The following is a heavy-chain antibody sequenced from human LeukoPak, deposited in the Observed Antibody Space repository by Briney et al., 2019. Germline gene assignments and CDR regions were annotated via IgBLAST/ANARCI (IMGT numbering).Heavy chain of an antibody. V-gene: IGHV3-23*01. Sequence: GGSLRLSCAASGFTFIIYAMSWVRPALGKGRWWGSPISGSGGSTYYADSVNGRFTISRDNSTTTLYLQMNSLRAEDTAVYYCAKGVLRYFDSSTPFDYWGQGTLVTVSS. J-gene: IGHJ4*02. CDR3: AKGVLRYFDSSTPFDY. D-gene: IGHD3-9*01. CDR1: GFTFIIYA. CDR2: ISGSGGST.